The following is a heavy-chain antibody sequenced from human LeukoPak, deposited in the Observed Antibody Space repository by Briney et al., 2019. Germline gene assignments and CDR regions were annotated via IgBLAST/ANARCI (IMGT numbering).Heavy chain of an antibody. Sequence: ASVKVSCMTSGYTFTSHGISWVRQAPGQGPEWMGWITVYNGNTIYPQKLQGRVTVTTDTSTSTAYMELRSLTSDDTAMYYCARGLGSSWTPSWFDPWGQGTLVAVSS. CDR3: ARGLGSSWTPSWFDP. CDR1: GYTFTSHG. CDR2: ITVYNGNT. V-gene: IGHV1-18*01. D-gene: IGHD6-13*01. J-gene: IGHJ5*02.